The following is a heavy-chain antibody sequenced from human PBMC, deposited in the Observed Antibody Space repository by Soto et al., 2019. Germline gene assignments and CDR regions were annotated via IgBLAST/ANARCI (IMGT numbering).Heavy chain of an antibody. CDR1: GYSFTSYW. V-gene: IGHV5-51*01. CDR3: ARQGRTDNYHYYGMDV. Sequence: GESLKISCKGSGYSFTSYWIGWVRQMPGKGLEWIGIIYPGDSDTRYSPSFQGQVTISAEKSISTAYLQWSSLKASDTAMYYCARQGRTDNYHYYGMDVWGQGTTVTGSS. J-gene: IGHJ6*02. CDR2: IYPGDSDT.